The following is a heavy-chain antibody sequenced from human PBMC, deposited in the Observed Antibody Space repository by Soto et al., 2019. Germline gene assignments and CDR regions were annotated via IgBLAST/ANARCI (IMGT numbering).Heavy chain of an antibody. Sequence: QITLKESGPTLVKPTQTLTLTCTFSGFSLSTTGVGVGWIRQPPGNALEWLALIYWDDDKHFSPSLKTRLTLTEDTANNPGVLTMSHIDPADTARYYCAHATRLVIVFGNEYSFDYWGQGTLVTVSS. V-gene: IGHV2-5*02. CDR2: IYWDDDK. D-gene: IGHD3-9*01. CDR1: GFSLSTTGVG. CDR3: AHATRLVIVFGNEYSFDY. J-gene: IGHJ4*02.